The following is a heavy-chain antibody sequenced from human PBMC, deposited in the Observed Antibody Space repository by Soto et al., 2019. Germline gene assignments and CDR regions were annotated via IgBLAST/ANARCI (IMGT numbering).Heavy chain of an antibody. J-gene: IGHJ4*02. V-gene: IGHV4-59*01. CDR2: IYYSGST. Sequence: SETLSLTCTVSGGSISSYYCSWIRQPPGKGLEWIGYIYYSGSTNYNPSLKSRVTISVDTSKNQFSLKLSSVTAADTAVYYCARGSNIAARRGFDYWGQGTLVTVSS. CDR1: GGSISSYY. CDR3: ARGSNIAARRGFDY. D-gene: IGHD6-6*01.